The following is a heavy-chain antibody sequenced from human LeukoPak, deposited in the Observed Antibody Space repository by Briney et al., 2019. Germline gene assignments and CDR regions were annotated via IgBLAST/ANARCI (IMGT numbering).Heavy chain of an antibody. CDR2: IIPISGTA. V-gene: IGHV1-69*06. Sequence: SVKVSCKASGGTFSSYAISWVRQAPGQGLEWMGGIIPISGTANYAQKFQGRVTITADKSTSTAYMELSSLRSEDTAVYYCAREISVVVPAADYWGQGTLVTVSS. D-gene: IGHD2-2*01. CDR1: GGTFSSYA. CDR3: AREISVVVPAADY. J-gene: IGHJ4*02.